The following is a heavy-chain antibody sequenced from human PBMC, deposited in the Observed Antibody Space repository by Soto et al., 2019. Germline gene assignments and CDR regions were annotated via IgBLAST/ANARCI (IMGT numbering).Heavy chain of an antibody. D-gene: IGHD3-22*01. J-gene: IGHJ4*02. CDR2: IVVGSGNT. Sequence: SVKVSFKASGFTFTSSAVQWLRQARGQRLEWIGWIVVGSGNTNYAQKFQERVTITRDMSTSTAYMELSSLRSEDTAVYYCAADQNYYDSSGYYRLDYWGQGTLVTVSS. CDR1: GFTFTSSA. CDR3: AADQNYYDSSGYYRLDY. V-gene: IGHV1-58*01.